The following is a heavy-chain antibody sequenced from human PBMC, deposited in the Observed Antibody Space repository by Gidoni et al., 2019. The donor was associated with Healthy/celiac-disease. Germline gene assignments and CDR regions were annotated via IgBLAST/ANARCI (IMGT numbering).Heavy chain of an antibody. CDR1: GGTFSSYA. V-gene: IGHV1-69*01. J-gene: IGHJ4*02. CDR2: IIPNFGTA. CDR3: ASECGGSSLTEFDY. Sequence: QVQLVQSGAEVKKPGSSVKVSCKASGGTFSSYAISWVRQAPGQGLTWRGGIIPNFGTANYAQKFQGRVTITADESTSTAYMELSSLRSEDTAVYYCASECGGSSLTEFDYWGQGTLVTVSS. D-gene: IGHD1-26*01.